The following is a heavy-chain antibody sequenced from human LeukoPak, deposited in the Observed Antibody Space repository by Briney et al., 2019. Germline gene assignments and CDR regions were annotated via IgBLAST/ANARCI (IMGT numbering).Heavy chain of an antibody. D-gene: IGHD2-2*01. Sequence: ASVTVSCKVSGYTLTELSMHWVRQAPGKGLEWMGGFDPEDGETIYAQKFQGRVTMTEDTSTDTAYMELSSLRSEDTAVYYCATAPYSCSSTSCYFDYWGQGTLVTVSS. CDR1: GYTLTELS. CDR2: FDPEDGET. J-gene: IGHJ4*02. CDR3: ATAPYSCSSTSCYFDY. V-gene: IGHV1-24*01.